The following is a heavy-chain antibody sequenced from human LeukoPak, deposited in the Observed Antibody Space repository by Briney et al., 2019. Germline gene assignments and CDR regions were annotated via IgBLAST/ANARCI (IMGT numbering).Heavy chain of an antibody. Sequence: PGGSLRLSCAASGFPFSTHSLNWVRQAPGKGLEWVSSISAGGDFVYYGDSVKGRFTMSRDNAKNSLYLQMNSLRAEDTAVYYCAKEGGDWGEGYFDYWGQGTLVTVSS. CDR2: ISAGGDFV. CDR1: GFPFSTHS. D-gene: IGHD7-27*01. J-gene: IGHJ4*02. V-gene: IGHV3-21*04. CDR3: AKEGGDWGEGYFDY.